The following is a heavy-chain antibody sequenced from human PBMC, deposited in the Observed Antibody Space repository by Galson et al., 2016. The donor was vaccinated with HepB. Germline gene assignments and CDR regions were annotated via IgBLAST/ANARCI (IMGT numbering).Heavy chain of an antibody. CDR2: IYSSGGT. V-gene: IGHV4-31*03. CDR1: GASISSAGYF. CDR3: ARGARYFSGGSFFSAEYLQH. J-gene: IGHJ1*01. D-gene: IGHD2-15*01. Sequence: TLSLTCSVSGASISSAGYFWNWIRQHPGKGLEWIGYIYSSGGTSYNPSLKSRLIISADTSRNQCVLNLTSVTAADTAVYYCARGARYFSGGSFFSAEYLQHWGQGALVTVSS.